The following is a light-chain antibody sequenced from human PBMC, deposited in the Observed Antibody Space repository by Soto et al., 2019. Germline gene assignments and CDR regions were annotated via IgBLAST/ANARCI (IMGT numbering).Light chain of an antibody. CDR3: SSYASSTTPYV. V-gene: IGLV2-14*02. CDR1: SSDVGSYNL. J-gene: IGLJ1*01. CDR2: EGS. Sequence: QSVLTQPASVSGPPGQSITISCTGTSSDVGSYNLVSWYQQHPGKAPKLMIYEGSKRPSGVSNRFSGSKSGNTASLTISGLQAEDEADYSCSSYASSTTPYVFGPGTKVTVL.